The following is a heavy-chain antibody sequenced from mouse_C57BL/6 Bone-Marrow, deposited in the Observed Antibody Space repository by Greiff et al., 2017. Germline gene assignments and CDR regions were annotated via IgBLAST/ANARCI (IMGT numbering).Heavy chain of an antibody. Sequence: VQLQQPGAELVKPGASVKMSCKASGYTFTSYWITWVKQRPGQGLEWIGDIYPGSGSTNYNEKFKGKATLTVDTSSSTAYMQLSSLTSEDSAVYYCARKATVVGEGFAYWGQGTLVTVSA. J-gene: IGHJ3*01. CDR1: GYTFTSYW. CDR3: ARKATVVGEGFAY. CDR2: IYPGSGST. V-gene: IGHV1-55*01. D-gene: IGHD1-1*01.